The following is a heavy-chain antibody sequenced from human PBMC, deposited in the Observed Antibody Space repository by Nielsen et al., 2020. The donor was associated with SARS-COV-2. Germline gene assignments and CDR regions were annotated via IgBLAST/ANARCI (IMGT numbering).Heavy chain of an antibody. CDR2: ISGNSDSA. Sequence: ASVKVSCKASGYTFTKYGISWVRQAPGQGLEWMGWISGNSDSAKYVKKFLGRVIMTTDTSTSTAYLEVRSLRSDDTAVYYCASSAPPSGFNWFDPWGQGTLVTVYS. CDR3: ASSAPPSGFNWFDP. D-gene: IGHD3-22*01. V-gene: IGHV1-18*04. J-gene: IGHJ5*02. CDR1: GYTFTKYG.